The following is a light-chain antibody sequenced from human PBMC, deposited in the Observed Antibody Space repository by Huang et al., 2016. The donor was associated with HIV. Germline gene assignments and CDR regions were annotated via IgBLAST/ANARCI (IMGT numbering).Light chain of an antibody. V-gene: IGKV1-39*01. CDR3: QQTYSAPVT. J-gene: IGKJ4*01. Sequence: DIQVTQSPSSLSASVGDRVTITCRTSQRISSHLSWYQQKIGKGPKLLIYSSTVLQSGVPSRFTGSGSGTDFTLTINRLQPEDFATYYCQQTYSAPVTFGGGTRVEIK. CDR1: QRISSH. CDR2: SST.